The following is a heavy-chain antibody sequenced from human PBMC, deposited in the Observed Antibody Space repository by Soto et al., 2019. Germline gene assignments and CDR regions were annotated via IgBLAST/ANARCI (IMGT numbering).Heavy chain of an antibody. V-gene: IGHV1-3*01. Sequence: GASVKVSCKASGYTFTSYAMHWVRQAPGQRLEWMGWINAGNGNTKYSQKFQGRVTITRDTSASTAYMELSSLRSEDTAVYHCASVVLWFGELAFDIWGQGTMVTVSS. D-gene: IGHD3-10*01. CDR1: GYTFTSYA. CDR3: ASVVLWFGELAFDI. J-gene: IGHJ3*02. CDR2: INAGNGNT.